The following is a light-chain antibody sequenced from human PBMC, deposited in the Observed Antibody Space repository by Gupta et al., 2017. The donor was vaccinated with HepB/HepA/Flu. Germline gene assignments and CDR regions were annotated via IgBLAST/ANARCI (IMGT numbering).Light chain of an antibody. J-gene: IGLJ2*01. CDR3: AAWDDSRNGPV. Sequence: SVLTPPPSASGPPGPRVTVSCSGSYSNIGSNPVNWYHQLPGTAPKLLIYSNNQRPSGVPDRFSGSKSDTSASLAISGLQAEDEADYYCAAWDDSRNGPVFGGGTKLTVL. CDR1: YSNIGSNP. CDR2: SNN. V-gene: IGLV1-44*01.